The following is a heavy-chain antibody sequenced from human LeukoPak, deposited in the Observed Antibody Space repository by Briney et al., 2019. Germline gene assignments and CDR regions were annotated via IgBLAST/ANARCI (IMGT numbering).Heavy chain of an antibody. D-gene: IGHD2-15*01. CDR3: ALGSGRRKFDY. Sequence: GESLKISCKGSAYIFTSYWIGCVLQMPGKGLEWMGFIYPGDSDTTYSPSFQGQVTISADKSISTAYLQWSSLKASDTAMYYCALGSGRRKFDYWGQGTLVTVSS. J-gene: IGHJ4*02. V-gene: IGHV5-51*01. CDR2: IYPGDSDT. CDR1: AYIFTSYW.